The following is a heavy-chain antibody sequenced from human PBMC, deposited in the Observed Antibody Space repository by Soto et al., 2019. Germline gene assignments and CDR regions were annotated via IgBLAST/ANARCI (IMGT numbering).Heavy chain of an antibody. V-gene: IGHV1-3*01. J-gene: IGHJ6*02. Sequence: ASVKVSCKASGYTFTSYAMHWVRQAPGQRLEWMGWINAGNGNTKYSQKFQGRVTITRDTSASTAYMELSSLRSEDTAVYYCARSTVIAAAGTGVGPYYGMDVWGQGNTVTV. CDR3: ARSTVIAAAGTGVGPYYGMDV. CDR1: GYTFTSYA. D-gene: IGHD6-13*01. CDR2: INAGNGNT.